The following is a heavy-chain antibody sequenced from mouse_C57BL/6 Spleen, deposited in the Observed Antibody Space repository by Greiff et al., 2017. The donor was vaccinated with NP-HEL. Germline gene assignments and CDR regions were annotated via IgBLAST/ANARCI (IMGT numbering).Heavy chain of an antibody. CDR1: GYSITSGYY. D-gene: IGHD1-1*01. CDR2: ISYDGSN. Sequence: EVQLVESGPGLVKPSQSLSLTCSVTGYSITSGYYWNWIRQFPGNKLEWMGYISYDGSNNYNPSLKNRISITRDTSKNQFFLKLNSVTTEDTATYYCARDYGSSYRSPYWYFDVWGTGTTVTVSS. CDR3: ARDYGSSYRSPYWYFDV. V-gene: IGHV3-6*01. J-gene: IGHJ1*03.